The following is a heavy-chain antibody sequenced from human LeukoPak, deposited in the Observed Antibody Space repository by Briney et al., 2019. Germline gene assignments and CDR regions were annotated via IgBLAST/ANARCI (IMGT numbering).Heavy chain of an antibody. Sequence: ASVKVSFKSSGYTFIGYYLHWVRQAPGQGLAWIGWINPTRGGTNYAQKFQDRVTMTRDTSINTAYLEPSRLTSDDTAVYYCARLVGLSTTASYWGQGTLVIVSS. CDR2: INPTRGGT. J-gene: IGHJ4*02. CDR1: GYTFIGYY. V-gene: IGHV1-2*02. D-gene: IGHD5/OR15-5a*01. CDR3: ARLVGLSTTASY.